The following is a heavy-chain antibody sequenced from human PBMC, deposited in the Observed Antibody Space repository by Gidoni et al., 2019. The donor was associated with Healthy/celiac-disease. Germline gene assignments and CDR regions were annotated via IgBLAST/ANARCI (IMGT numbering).Heavy chain of an antibody. CDR1: GGTFSSYA. V-gene: IGHV1-69*01. Sequence: QVQLVQSGAEVKKPGSSVKFSCKPSGGTFSSYAIICVRQAPGPGLEWMGGIIPIFGTANYAQKFQGRVTITADESTSTAYMELSSLRSEDTAVYYCAREVYGGIVVVPAAIRGWFDPWGQGTLVTVSS. CDR3: AREVYGGIVVVPAAIRGWFDP. CDR2: IIPIFGTA. J-gene: IGHJ5*02. D-gene: IGHD2-2*02.